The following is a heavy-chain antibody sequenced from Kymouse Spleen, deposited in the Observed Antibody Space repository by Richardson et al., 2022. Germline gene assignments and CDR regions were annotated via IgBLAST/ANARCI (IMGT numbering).Heavy chain of an antibody. CDR2: ISGSGGST. CDR1: GFTFSSYA. D-gene: IGHD1-7*01. J-gene: IGHJ6*02. V-gene: IGHV3-23*04. Sequence: EVQLVESGGGLVQPGGSLRLSCAASGFTFSSYAMSWVRQAPGKGLEWVSAISGSGGSTYYADSVKGRFTISRDNSKNTLYLQMNSLRAEDTAVYYCASLNWNYGGYYYYGMDVWGQGTTVTVSS. CDR3: ASLNWNYGGYYYYGMDV.